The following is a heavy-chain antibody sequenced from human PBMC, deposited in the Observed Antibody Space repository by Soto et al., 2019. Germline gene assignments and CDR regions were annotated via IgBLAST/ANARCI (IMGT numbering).Heavy chain of an antibody. CDR1: GGSISSGGCY. J-gene: IGHJ5*02. CDR3: ARAQKLGYCSSTSCSPSGWFDP. CDR2: IYYSGST. V-gene: IGHV4-31*03. D-gene: IGHD2-2*01. Sequence: TLSLTCTVSGGSISSGGCYWSWIRQHPGKGLEWIGYIYYSGSTYYNPSLKSRVTISVDTSKNQFSLKLSSVTAADTAVYYCARAQKLGYCSSTSCSPSGWFDPWGQGTLVTVSS.